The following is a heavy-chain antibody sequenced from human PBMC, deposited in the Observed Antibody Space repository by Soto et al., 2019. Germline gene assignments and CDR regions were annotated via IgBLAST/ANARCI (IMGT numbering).Heavy chain of an antibody. CDR2: ISWNSGSI. CDR3: AKDISGRGSFYYYYGMDV. D-gene: IGHD1-26*01. Sequence: LRLSCAASGFTFDDYAMHWVRQAPGKGLEWVSGISWNSGSIGYADSVKARFTISRDNAKNSLFLQMNSLRAEDTAFYYCAKDISGRGSFYYYYGMDVWGQGTTVTVSS. V-gene: IGHV3-9*01. J-gene: IGHJ6*02. CDR1: GFTFDDYA.